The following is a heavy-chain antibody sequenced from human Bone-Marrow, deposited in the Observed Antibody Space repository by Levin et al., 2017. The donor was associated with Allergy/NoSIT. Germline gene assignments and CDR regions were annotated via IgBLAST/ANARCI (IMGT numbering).Heavy chain of an antibody. J-gene: IGHJ5*02. CDR3: ARGSKIVVVVAATNWFDP. CDR2: MNPNSGNT. Sequence: ASVKVSCKASGDTFTSYDINGVRQATGQGLEWMGWMNPNSGNTGYAQKFQGRVTMTRNTSISTAYMELSSLRSEDTAVYYCARGSKIVVVVAATNWFDPWGQGTLVTVSS. D-gene: IGHD2-15*01. CDR1: GDTFTSYD. V-gene: IGHV1-8*01.